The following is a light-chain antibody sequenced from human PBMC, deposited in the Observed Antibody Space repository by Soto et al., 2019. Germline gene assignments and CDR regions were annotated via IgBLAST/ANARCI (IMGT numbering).Light chain of an antibody. CDR1: SSNIGSNT. V-gene: IGLV1-44*01. CDR3: AVWDDSLNGVI. J-gene: IGLJ2*01. CDR2: SNN. Sequence: QSVLTQPPSASGTPGQRVTISCSGGSSNIGSNTVNWYQQLPGTAPKLLIYSNNQRPSGVPDRFSGSKSGTSASLAISGLKSEDKADYYCAVWDDSLNGVIFGGGTKVTVL.